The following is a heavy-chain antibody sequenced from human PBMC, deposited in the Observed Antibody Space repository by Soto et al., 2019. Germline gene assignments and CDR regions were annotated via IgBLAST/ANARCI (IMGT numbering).Heavy chain of an antibody. J-gene: IGHJ4*02. V-gene: IGHV3-74*01. CDR1: GFTFSSYW. Sequence: EVQLVESGGGLAQPGGSLRLTCAASGFTFSSYWMHWVRQAPGKGLVWVSRINTDGSSTTYADSVKGRFTVSRDNDKNTLYLQMIRLRVEDTAVYYCARDGGAAFDYWGQGTVVTVSS. D-gene: IGHD1-26*01. CDR2: INTDGSST. CDR3: ARDGGAAFDY.